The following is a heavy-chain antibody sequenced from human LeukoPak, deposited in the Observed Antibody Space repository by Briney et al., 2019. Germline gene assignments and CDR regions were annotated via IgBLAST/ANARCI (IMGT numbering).Heavy chain of an antibody. CDR2: ISGSGGST. V-gene: IGHV3-23*01. Sequence: GGSLRLSCAASGFTFKSYAMSWARQAPGKGLEWVSAISGSGGSTYYADSVKGRFTISRDNSKNTLYLQMNSLRAEDTAVYYCAKVSYCSSTSCRWGQGTLVTVSS. D-gene: IGHD2-2*01. CDR3: AKVSYCSSTSCR. J-gene: IGHJ4*02. CDR1: GFTFKSYA.